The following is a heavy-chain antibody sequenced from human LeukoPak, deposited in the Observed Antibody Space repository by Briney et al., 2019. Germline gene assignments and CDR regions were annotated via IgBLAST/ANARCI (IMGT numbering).Heavy chain of an antibody. CDR2: INTNTGNP. V-gene: IGHV7-4-1*02. CDR3: ARDRGYCTNGVCYTVNWFDP. CDR1: GYTFTSYA. J-gene: IGHJ5*02. D-gene: IGHD2-8*01. Sequence: ASVTVSCTASGYTFTSYAMNWVRQAPGQGLEWMGWINTNTGNPTYAQGFTGRFVFSLDTSVSTAYLQISSLKAEDTAVYYCARDRGYCTNGVCYTVNWFDPWGQGTLVTVSS.